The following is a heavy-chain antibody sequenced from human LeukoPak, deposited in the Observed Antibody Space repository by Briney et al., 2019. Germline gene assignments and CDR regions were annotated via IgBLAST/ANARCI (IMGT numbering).Heavy chain of an antibody. V-gene: IGHV3-7*01. CDR2: IKQDGSGE. J-gene: IGHJ4*02. D-gene: IGHD6-19*01. Sequence: PGGSLRLSCAASGFTFSNAWMSWVRQAPGKGLEWVAKIKQDGSGEYYLDSVKGRFTISRDNAKNSLYLQMNSLRGDDTAVYFCTTGYSSGWYNEGNYWGQGTLVTVSS. CDR3: TTGYSSGWYNEGNY. CDR1: GFTFSNAW.